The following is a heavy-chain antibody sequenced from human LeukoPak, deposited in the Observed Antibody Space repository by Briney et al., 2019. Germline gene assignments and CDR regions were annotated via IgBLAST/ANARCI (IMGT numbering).Heavy chain of an antibody. CDR1: GGSTTSYY. V-gene: IGHV4-59*01. J-gene: IGHJ4*02. CDR3: ARAPPNWGSWGYFDY. CDR2: IYYSGST. Sequence: PSETLSLTRTVSGGSTTSYYWSWIRQPPGKGLEWIGYIYYSGSTNYNPSLKNRVTISVDTSKNQFSLKLSSVTAADTAVYYCARAPPNWGSWGYFDYWGQGTLVTVSS. D-gene: IGHD7-27*01.